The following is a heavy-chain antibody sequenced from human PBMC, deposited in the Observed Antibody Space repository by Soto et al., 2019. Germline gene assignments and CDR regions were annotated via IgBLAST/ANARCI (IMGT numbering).Heavy chain of an antibody. J-gene: IGHJ4*02. V-gene: IGHV1-2*02. CDR1: GYTFPGYY. D-gene: IGHD1-26*01. CDR3: ARITSRGSYYYFDY. Sequence: GASVKVSCKASGYTFPGYYMHWVRQAPGQGLEWMGWINPNSGGTNYAQKFQGRVTMTRDTSISTAYMELSRLRSDDTAVYYCARITSRGSYYYFDYWGQGTLVTVSS. CDR2: INPNSGGT.